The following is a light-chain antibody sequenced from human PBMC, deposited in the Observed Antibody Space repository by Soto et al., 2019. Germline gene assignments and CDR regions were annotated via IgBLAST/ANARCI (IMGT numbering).Light chain of an antibody. J-gene: IGKJ4*01. CDR2: AAS. Sequence: IQLTQSPSSLSASVGDRVTITCRASQGISSFLAWFQQKPGKAPKLLIYAASTLQSRVPSRFSGSGSGTDFTLTISSLQPEDFATYYCQHLDSYPLTFGGGTKVEIK. CDR1: QGISSF. CDR3: QHLDSYPLT. V-gene: IGKV1-9*01.